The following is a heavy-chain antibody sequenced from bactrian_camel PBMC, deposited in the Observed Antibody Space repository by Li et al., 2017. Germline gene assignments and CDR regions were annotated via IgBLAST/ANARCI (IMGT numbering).Heavy chain of an antibody. CDR2: MDRTGGT. V-gene: IGHV3S26*01. CDR3: GACPLYIPSKEYVLRNSNYQY. Sequence: QVQLVESGGGSAQAGGFLRLSCTMSGDTDYSFCWGWFRQAQGKGREGVALMDRTGGTSYADGVRDRFTISKDDPKNTLYLQMNNLKLEDTAKYYCGACPLYIPSKEYVLRNSNYQYRGRGTQVTVS. J-gene: IGHJ4*01. CDR1: GDTDYSFC. D-gene: IGHD2*01.